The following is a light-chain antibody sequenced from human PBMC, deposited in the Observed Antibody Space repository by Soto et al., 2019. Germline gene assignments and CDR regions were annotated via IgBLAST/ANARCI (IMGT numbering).Light chain of an antibody. CDR1: QSVSSSY. CDR3: KQYGSSPGT. J-gene: IGKJ2*01. Sequence: EIVLTQSPGTLSLSPGERATLSCRASQSVSSSYLAWYQQKPGQAPRLLIYGASSRATGIPDRFSGSGSGTDFTLTISRLEPEDFAVYYCKQYGSSPGTFGQETKLEIK. CDR2: GAS. V-gene: IGKV3-20*01.